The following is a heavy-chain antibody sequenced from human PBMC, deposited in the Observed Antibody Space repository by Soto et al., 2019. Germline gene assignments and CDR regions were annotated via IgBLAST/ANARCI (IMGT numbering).Heavy chain of an antibody. V-gene: IGHV1-3*01. CDR3: ARRVGDGQFDF. D-gene: IGHD1-26*01. CDR1: GYTFPYFG. J-gene: IGHJ4*02. CDR2: INPANGDT. Sequence: QVQLVQSGAEVKKPGASVRVSCRASGYTFPYFGIHWVRQAPGQSLEWMGSINPANGDTPYSQKFQGRVTITSDTSATTVYMEMVRLTSADTAVYYCARRVGDGQFDFWGQGTLITVS.